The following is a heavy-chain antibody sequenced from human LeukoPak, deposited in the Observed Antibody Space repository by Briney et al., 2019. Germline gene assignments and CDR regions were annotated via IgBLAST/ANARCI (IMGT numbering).Heavy chain of an antibody. Sequence: GASVKVSCKASGYTFTSYDINWVRQATGQGLEWMGWMNPNSGNTGYAQKFQGRDTITRNTSISTAYMELSSLRSEDTAVYYCARGPPAGFWSGYYYFDYWGQGTLVTVSS. J-gene: IGHJ4*02. CDR2: MNPNSGNT. D-gene: IGHD3-3*01. CDR1: GYTFTSYD. V-gene: IGHV1-8*03. CDR3: ARGPPAGFWSGYYYFDY.